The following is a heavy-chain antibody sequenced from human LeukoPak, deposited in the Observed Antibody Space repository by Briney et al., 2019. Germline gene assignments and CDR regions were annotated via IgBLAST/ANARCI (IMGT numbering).Heavy chain of an antibody. CDR1: GGSISSYY. D-gene: IGHD2-2*01. V-gene: IGHV4-4*07. Sequence: SETLSLTCTVSGGSISSYYWSWIRQPAGKGLEWIGRIYTSGSTNYNPSLKSRVTMSVDTSKNQFSLKLSSVTAADTAVYYCARGVEYCISTTCYPYFDFWGQGTLVTVSS. CDR2: IYTSGST. CDR3: ARGVEYCISTTCYPYFDF. J-gene: IGHJ4*02.